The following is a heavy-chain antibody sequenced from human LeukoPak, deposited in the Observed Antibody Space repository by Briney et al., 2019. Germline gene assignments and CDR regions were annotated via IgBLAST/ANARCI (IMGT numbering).Heavy chain of an antibody. D-gene: IGHD2/OR15-2a*01. J-gene: IGHJ5*02. CDR3: ARDFSSKNWFDT. CDR1: GGSITTYS. Sequence: ETPSLTCTVFGGSITTYSWSWIRQPAGRGLEWIGRFYSSGSTDYNPSLKSRVTMSVDTSKNQVSLKLSSVTAADTAIYYCARDFSSKNWFDTWGQGTLVTVSS. V-gene: IGHV4-4*07. CDR2: FYSSGST.